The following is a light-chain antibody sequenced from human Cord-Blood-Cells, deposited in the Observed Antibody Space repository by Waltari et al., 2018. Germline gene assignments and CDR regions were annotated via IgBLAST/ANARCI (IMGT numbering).Light chain of an antibody. CDR3: QQYYSTPRT. CDR1: QSVLYSSNNQNY. J-gene: IGKJ1*01. CDR2: WAS. Sequence: DIVMTQSPDSLAVSLGERASINCKSSQSVLYSSNNQNYLAWYQQKPGQPPKLLIYWASTRKSGVPDRFSGSGSGTDFTLTISSLQAEDVAVYYCQQYYSTPRTFGQGTKVEIK. V-gene: IGKV4-1*01.